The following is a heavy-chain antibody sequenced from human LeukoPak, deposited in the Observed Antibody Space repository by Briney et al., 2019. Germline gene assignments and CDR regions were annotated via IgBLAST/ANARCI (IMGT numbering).Heavy chain of an antibody. V-gene: IGHV3-21*01. J-gene: IGHJ3*02. Sequence: GGSLRLSCAASGFTFSSYSMNWVRQAPGKGLEWVSSISSSSYIYYADSVKGRFTISRDNAKNSLYLQMNSLRAEDTAVYYCARYSSSSDAFDIWGQGTMVTVSS. CDR3: ARYSSSSDAFDI. D-gene: IGHD6-6*01. CDR1: GFTFSSYS. CDR2: ISSSSYI.